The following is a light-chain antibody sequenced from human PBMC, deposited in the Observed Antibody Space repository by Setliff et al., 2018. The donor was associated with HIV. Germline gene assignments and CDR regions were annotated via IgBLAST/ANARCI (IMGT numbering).Light chain of an antibody. V-gene: IGLV2-14*01. CDR1: SSDVGGYSH. CDR2: EVR. CDR3: SSYAITNTLP. Sequence: SVLAQPASVSGSPGQSITISCTGTSSDVGGYSHVSWYQQHPGKAPKLIIYEVRNRPSGVSNRFSGSKSGNTASLTISGLQTEDEADYYCSSYAITNTLPFGTGTKVTVL. J-gene: IGLJ1*01.